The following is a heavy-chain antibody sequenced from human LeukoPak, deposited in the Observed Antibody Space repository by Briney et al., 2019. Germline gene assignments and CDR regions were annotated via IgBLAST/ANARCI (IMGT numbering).Heavy chain of an antibody. J-gene: IGHJ4*02. V-gene: IGHV3-21*01. CDR2: ISSGSSYI. CDR3: AREPRNYPSGFDY. Sequence: PGGSLRLSCAASGFTFSSYSMNWVRQAPGKGLEWVSSISSGSSYIYYADSVKGRFTISRDNAKNSLYLQMNSLRAEDTAVYYCAREPRNYPSGFDYWGQGTLVTVSS. D-gene: IGHD1-7*01. CDR1: GFTFSSYS.